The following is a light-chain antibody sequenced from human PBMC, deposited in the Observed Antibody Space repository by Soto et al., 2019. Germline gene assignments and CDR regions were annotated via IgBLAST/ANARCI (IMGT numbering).Light chain of an antibody. CDR2: GAS. CDR1: QSVSSSF. CDR3: HHFRA. Sequence: EIVMTQSPATLSVSPGERVTLSCRASQSVSSSFLAWYQQKRGQPPRLLIYGASSRATGIPDRFSGSGSGTDFTLTLSRVEPEDFAVYYCHHFRAFGQGTRLEIK. J-gene: IGKJ5*01. V-gene: IGKV3D-20*02.